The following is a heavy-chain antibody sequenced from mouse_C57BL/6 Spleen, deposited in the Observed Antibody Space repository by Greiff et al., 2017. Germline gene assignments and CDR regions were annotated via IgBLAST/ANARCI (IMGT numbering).Heavy chain of an antibody. CDR3: AREGECYYAMGC. CDR2: INPGSGGT. CDR1: GYAFTNYL. V-gene: IGHV1-54*02. Sequence: VQLQQSGAELVRPGTSVKVSCKASGYAFTNYLIEWVKQRTGQGLEWIGVINPGSGGTNYNEKFKGKATMTADKSSTTAYMQLSSLTSEDSAVYFCAREGECYYAMGCWGQGTSVTVSS. J-gene: IGHJ4*01.